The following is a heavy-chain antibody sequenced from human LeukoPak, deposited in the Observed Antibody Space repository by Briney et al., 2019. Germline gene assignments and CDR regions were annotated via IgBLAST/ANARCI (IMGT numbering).Heavy chain of an antibody. D-gene: IGHD3-22*01. CDR2: IDPDTGDT. Sequence: ASVKVSCKPSGYTVIDHYLHWVRQAPGQGLESLGWIDPDTGDTNYPQKFQGRVTMTRDTSSSTAYMDLNRLRSDDTAVYYCARAGHTSNSGGYDFWGLGTLVTVSS. V-gene: IGHV1-2*02. CDR3: ARAGHTSNSGGYDF. CDR1: GYTVIDHY. J-gene: IGHJ4*02.